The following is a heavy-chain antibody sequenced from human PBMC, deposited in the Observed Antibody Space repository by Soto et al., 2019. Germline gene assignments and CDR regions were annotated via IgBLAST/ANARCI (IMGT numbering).Heavy chain of an antibody. J-gene: IGHJ4*02. CDR2: IIPLFGTP. CDR3: ARGWETVGTTTPLXY. D-gene: IGHD1-26*01. CDR1: GGTFSNYA. Sequence: ASVQPSCKASGGTFSNYAINWVRQAPGQGLEWMGGIIPLFGTPNYAQKFQGRVTFTAHKSTSTAYMELRSLRSDDTAVYYCARGWETVGTTTPLXYWGQGTRVPVSA. V-gene: IGHV1-69*06.